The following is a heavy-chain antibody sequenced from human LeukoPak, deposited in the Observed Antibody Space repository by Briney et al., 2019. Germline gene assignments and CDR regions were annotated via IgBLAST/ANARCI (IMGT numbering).Heavy chain of an antibody. CDR3: ARVRYYLDY. D-gene: IGHD3-9*01. CDR1: GYTFTDYL. CDR2: INPNSGVT. Sequence: ASVKVSCKASGYTFTDYLIHWVRQAPGQGLEWMGWINPNSGVTSSAQKFQGRVTMTRDTSISTAYMELRMLRSDDTAVYYCARVRYYLDYWGQGTLVTVSS. J-gene: IGHJ4*02. V-gene: IGHV1-2*02.